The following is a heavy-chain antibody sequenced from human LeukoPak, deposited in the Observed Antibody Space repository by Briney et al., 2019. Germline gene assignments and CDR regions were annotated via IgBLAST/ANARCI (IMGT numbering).Heavy chain of an antibody. Sequence: SETLSPTCTVSGDSISSYYWSWIRQPAGKGLEWIGRIYSSGSTNYNPSLKSRVTMSVDTSKNQFSLKLSSVTAADTAVYYCAREPSYSSSWFGYWGQGTLVTISS. CDR2: IYSSGST. J-gene: IGHJ4*02. CDR1: GDSISSYY. CDR3: AREPSYSSSWFGY. D-gene: IGHD6-13*01. V-gene: IGHV4-4*07.